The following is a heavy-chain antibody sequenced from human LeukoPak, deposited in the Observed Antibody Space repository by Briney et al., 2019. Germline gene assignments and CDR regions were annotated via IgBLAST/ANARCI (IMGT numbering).Heavy chain of an antibody. CDR1: GGSISSSSYY. D-gene: IGHD6-19*01. Sequence: SETLSLTCTVSGGSISSSSYYWGWIRQPPGKGLEWIGSIYYSGSTYYNPSLKSRFTISVDTSKNQFSLKLSSVTAADTAVYYCARRAVAGGYYFDYWGQGTLVTVSS. J-gene: IGHJ4*02. V-gene: IGHV4-39*01. CDR3: ARRAVAGGYYFDY. CDR2: IYYSGST.